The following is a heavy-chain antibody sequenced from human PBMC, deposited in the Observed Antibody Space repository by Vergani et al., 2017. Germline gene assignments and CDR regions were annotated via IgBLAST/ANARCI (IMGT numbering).Heavy chain of an antibody. CDR3: ATVPNSRSYWYFDL. CDR1: GYTLTELS. V-gene: IGHV1-24*01. CDR2: FDPEDGET. D-gene: IGHD2/OR15-2a*01. J-gene: IGHJ2*01. Sequence: QVQLVQSGAEVKKPGASVKVSCKVSGYTLTELSMHWVRQAPGKGLEWMGGFDPEDGETIYAQKFQGRVTITEDTSTDTAYMELSSLRSEDTAVYYCATVPNSRSYWYFDLWGRGTLVTVSS.